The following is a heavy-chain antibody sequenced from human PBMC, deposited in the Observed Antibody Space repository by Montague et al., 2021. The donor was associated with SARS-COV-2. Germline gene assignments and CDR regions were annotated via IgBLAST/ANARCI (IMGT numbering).Heavy chain of an antibody. CDR3: VHSYADYLFDY. CDR1: GFSLRTSGVG. V-gene: IGHV2-5*02. J-gene: IGHJ4*02. CDR2: IYWDDDK. Sequence: PALAKPTQTLTLTCSFPGFSLRTSGVGVGWIRQPPGKALEWLAVIYWDDDKRYSPSLKSRLTITKDTSKNQVVLTMTNMDPVDTATYYCVHSYADYLFDYWGQGTLVSVSS. D-gene: IGHD4-17*01.